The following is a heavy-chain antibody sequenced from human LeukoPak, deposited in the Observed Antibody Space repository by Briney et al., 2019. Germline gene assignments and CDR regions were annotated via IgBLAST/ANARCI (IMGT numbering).Heavy chain of an antibody. Sequence: GESLKISCQGSGYSFTNYWIGWVRQMPGKGLEWMGIIYPSDSDTKYSPSFQGQVTISADKSITTAYLQWSSLKASDTAMYYCARLWGGLTYFDYWGQGTLVTVYS. CDR3: ARLWGGLTYFDY. V-gene: IGHV5-51*01. J-gene: IGHJ4*02. CDR1: GYSFTNYW. D-gene: IGHD2-15*01. CDR2: IYPSDSDT.